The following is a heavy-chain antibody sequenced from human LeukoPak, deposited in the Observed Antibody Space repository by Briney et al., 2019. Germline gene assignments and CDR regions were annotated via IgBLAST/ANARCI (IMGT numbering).Heavy chain of an antibody. J-gene: IGHJ4*02. CDR2: ISYDGSNK. V-gene: IGHV3-30*03. D-gene: IGHD1-26*01. CDR3: AREGAGGFDS. Sequence: GRSLRLSCAASGFTFSSYGMHWVRQAPGKGLEWVAVISYDGSNKYYADSVKGRVTISRDNSKNTLYLQMNSLRVEDTAVYYCAREGAGGFDSWGQGTLVTVSS. CDR1: GFTFSSYG.